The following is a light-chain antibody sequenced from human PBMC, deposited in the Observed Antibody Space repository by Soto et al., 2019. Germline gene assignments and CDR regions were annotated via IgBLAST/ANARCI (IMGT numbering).Light chain of an antibody. CDR3: PQYYRTPPYT. Sequence: DIVMTQSPDSLAVSLGERATINCKSSQSVLYSSNNRNYLAWYQQKPGQSPKLLIYWASSRESGVPDRFSGSGSATDFTLTISSLQAEDVAVYYCPQYYRTPPYTFGQGTKLEIK. J-gene: IGKJ2*01. CDR1: QSVLYSSNNRNY. V-gene: IGKV4-1*01. CDR2: WAS.